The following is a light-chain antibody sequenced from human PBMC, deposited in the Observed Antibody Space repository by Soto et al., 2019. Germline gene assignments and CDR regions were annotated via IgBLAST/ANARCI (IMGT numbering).Light chain of an antibody. V-gene: IGLV2-14*03. CDR1: SNDIGGYDY. CDR2: DVS. CDR3: NSYTTTSPLYV. Sequence: QSVLAQPASVSGSPGQSITISCTGTSNDIGGYDYVSWYQHHPGIAPKLIIYDVSDRPSGVSNRFSGSKSGNTASLTISGLQAEDEAEYYCNSYTTTSPLYVSGSGTKVTVL. J-gene: IGLJ1*01.